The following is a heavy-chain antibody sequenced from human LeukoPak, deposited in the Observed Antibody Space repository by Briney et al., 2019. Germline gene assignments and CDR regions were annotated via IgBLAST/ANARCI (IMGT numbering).Heavy chain of an antibody. D-gene: IGHD4-17*01. CDR1: GSILSSYS. CDR2: ISVSSNYI. V-gene: IGHV3-21*01. CDR3: AGGDGDYDYFDY. Sequence: GPSLRLSCAASGSILSSYSMNCVRQAPGKGRELVSSISVSSNYIYYADSVRGRFTISRDNAKDSLYLQMNSLRAEDTAVYFCAGGDGDYDYFDYWGQGILVTVSS. J-gene: IGHJ4*02.